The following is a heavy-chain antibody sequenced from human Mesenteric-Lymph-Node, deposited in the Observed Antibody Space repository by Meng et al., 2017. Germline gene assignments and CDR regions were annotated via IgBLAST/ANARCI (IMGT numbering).Heavy chain of an antibody. CDR2: ISYDGSNK. Sequence: VMRGESGGGMVHPGRSRKLSRGASGVNFSSYAKPWVRQAPGKGLEWVVVISYDGSNKYYADSVKGRFTICRDNSKNTLYLQMNSLRAEDTDVYYCARGRYFDLWGRGTLVTVSS. CDR3: ARGRYFDL. J-gene: IGHJ2*01. CDR1: GVNFSSYA. V-gene: IGHV3-30*01.